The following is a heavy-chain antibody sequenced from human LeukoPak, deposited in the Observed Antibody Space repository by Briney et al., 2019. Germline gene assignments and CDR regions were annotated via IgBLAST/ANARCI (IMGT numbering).Heavy chain of an antibody. J-gene: IGHJ3*02. CDR3: ARFISYDSSGHDAFDI. Sequence: GESLKISCKGSGYSFTSYRIGWVRQMPGKGLEWMGIIYPGDSDTRYSPSFQGQVTISADKSISTAYLQWSSLKASDTAMYYCARFISYDSSGHDAFDIWGQGTMVTVSS. CDR1: GYSFTSYR. CDR2: IYPGDSDT. V-gene: IGHV5-51*01. D-gene: IGHD3-22*01.